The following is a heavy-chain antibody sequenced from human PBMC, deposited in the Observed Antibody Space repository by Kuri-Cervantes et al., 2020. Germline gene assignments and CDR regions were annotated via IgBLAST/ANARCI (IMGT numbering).Heavy chain of an antibody. Sequence: LSLTCAASGFTLSRDWMGWVRQAPGRGPEWVANINRDGSEKQYAEIVRGRFTVSRDNAKNSLFLQMNSLRVEDTAVYYCARQMYYYDSSGLDYWGQGTLVTVSS. CDR1: GFTLSRDW. J-gene: IGHJ4*02. D-gene: IGHD3-22*01. CDR2: INRDGSEK. CDR3: ARQMYYYDSSGLDY. V-gene: IGHV3-7*04.